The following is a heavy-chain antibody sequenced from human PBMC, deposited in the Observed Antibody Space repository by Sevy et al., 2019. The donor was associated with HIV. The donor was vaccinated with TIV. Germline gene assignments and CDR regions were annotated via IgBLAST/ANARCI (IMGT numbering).Heavy chain of an antibody. CDR2: INSDGSST. Sequence: GGSLRLSCAASGFTFSRYWMHWVRQTPGKGLVWVSRINSDGSSTTYADSVKGRFTISRDNAKNTLYLQMNSLRAEDTAVYYCASGGFCSSTSCYPPFGYWGPGTLVTVSS. J-gene: IGHJ4*02. V-gene: IGHV3-74*01. D-gene: IGHD2-2*01. CDR3: ASGGFCSSTSCYPPFGY. CDR1: GFTFSRYW.